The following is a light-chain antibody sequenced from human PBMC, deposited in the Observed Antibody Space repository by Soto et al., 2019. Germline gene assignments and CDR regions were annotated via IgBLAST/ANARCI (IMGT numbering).Light chain of an antibody. V-gene: IGLV2-14*01. CDR3: TSYASSDTPV. CDR2: DVN. CDR1: NSDVGGYNY. Sequence: QSVLTQPASVSGSPGQSITISCTGTNSDVGGYNYVSWYQQHPGKAPKLIIYDVNNRPLGISSRFSGSRSGKTAFLTISGLQAEYEGDYYCTSYASSDTPVFGGGTEVTVL. J-gene: IGLJ3*02.